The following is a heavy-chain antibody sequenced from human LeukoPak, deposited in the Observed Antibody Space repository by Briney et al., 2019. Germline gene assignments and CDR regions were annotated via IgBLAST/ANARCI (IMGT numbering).Heavy chain of an antibody. Sequence: ETLSLTCAVSGGSISSSNWWRWVRNPPGKGLEWLGEIYHSGSTNYNPSLKSRVTISVDRPKNQFSLKLSSVTAADTAVYYCARGPRFIAVAGTTPYYYYGMDVWGQGTTVTVSS. CDR2: IYHSGST. D-gene: IGHD6-19*01. V-gene: IGHV4-4*02. CDR1: GGSISSSNW. CDR3: ARGPRFIAVAGTTPYYYYGMDV. J-gene: IGHJ6*02.